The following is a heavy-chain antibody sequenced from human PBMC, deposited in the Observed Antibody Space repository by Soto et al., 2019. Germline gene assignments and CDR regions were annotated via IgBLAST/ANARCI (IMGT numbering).Heavy chain of an antibody. CDR3: AAVLVLRFLKWLPAYFDY. CDR1: GFMFTSSA. D-gene: IGHD3-3*01. Sequence: QMQVVQSGPEVKKPGTSVKVSCKTSGFMFTSSAVQWVRQARGQRLEWIGWLVVGSGNTHYAQHFQERVTLTRDMSTGTAYMELSSLRSEDTAVYYCAAVLVLRFLKWLPAYFDYWGQGTLVTVSS. V-gene: IGHV1-58*01. J-gene: IGHJ4*02. CDR2: LVVGSGNT.